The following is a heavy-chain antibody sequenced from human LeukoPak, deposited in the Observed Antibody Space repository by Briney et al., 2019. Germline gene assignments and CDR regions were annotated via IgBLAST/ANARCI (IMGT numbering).Heavy chain of an antibody. D-gene: IGHD4-11*01. V-gene: IGHV1-18*01. CDR1: GYTFTSYG. CDR3: ARGVYSNADYFDY. J-gene: IGHJ4*02. Sequence: ASVKVSCKASGYTFTSYGIDWVRQAPGQGLEWLGWISAYNGDTTYSQKVQGRVTMTTDTSTSTAYMELRSLKLDDTAVYHCARGVYSNADYFDYWGQGTLVTVSS. CDR2: ISAYNGDT.